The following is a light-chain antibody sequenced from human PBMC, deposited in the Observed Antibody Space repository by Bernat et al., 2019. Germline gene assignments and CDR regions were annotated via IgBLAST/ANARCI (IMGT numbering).Light chain of an antibody. Sequence: DTQLTQSPSFLSASVGDRVTITCRASQVIGTYVAWYQQKPGKAPNLLIYGASTLQYGVPSRFSGSGIGTEFTLTISSLQPEDSASYYCQQLNSFPITFGQGTRLEIK. CDR3: QQLNSFPIT. CDR2: GAS. CDR1: QVIGTY. J-gene: IGKJ5*01. V-gene: IGKV1-9*01.